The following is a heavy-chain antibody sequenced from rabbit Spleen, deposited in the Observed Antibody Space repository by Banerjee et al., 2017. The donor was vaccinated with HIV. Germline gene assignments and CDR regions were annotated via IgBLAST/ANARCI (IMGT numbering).Heavy chain of an antibody. CDR2: INAVTGKA. CDR1: GFAFSRYGW. Sequence: QEQLVESGGGLVQPGGSLKLSCKASGFAFSRYGWSWVRQAPGRGLEWIACINAVTGKAVYASWAKGRYTISKTSSTTMTLQMTSLTAADTATYFCGRGGDWGSRFDLWGPGTLVTVS. V-gene: IGHV1S45*01. J-gene: IGHJ2*01. CDR3: GRGGDWGSRFDL. D-gene: IGHD2-1*01.